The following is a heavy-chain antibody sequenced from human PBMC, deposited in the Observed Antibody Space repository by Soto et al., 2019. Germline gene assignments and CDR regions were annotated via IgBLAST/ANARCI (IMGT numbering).Heavy chain of an antibody. D-gene: IGHD1-20*01. Sequence: EVQLVESGGGLVQPGRSLRLSCAASGFTFDDYAMHWVRQAPGKGLEWVSGISWNSGSIGYADSVKGRFTISRDNAKNSLYLQMNSLRAEDTALYYCAKDMGLTGTTDGYFDYWGQGTLVTVSS. CDR1: GFTFDDYA. J-gene: IGHJ4*02. V-gene: IGHV3-9*01. CDR2: ISWNSGSI. CDR3: AKDMGLTGTTDGYFDY.